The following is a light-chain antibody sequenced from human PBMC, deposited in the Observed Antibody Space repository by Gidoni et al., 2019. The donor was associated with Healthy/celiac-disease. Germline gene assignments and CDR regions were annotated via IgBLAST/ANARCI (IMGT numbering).Light chain of an antibody. CDR3: AAWDDSLNGVV. V-gene: IGLV1-44*01. J-gene: IGLJ2*01. Sequence: QSALTQPPSASGTPGQRVTISCSGSSSNIGSNTVNWYQQLPGTAPKRLIYSNNQRPSGVPDRFSGSKSGTSASLAISGLQSEDEADYYCAAWDDSLNGVVFGGGTKLTVL. CDR2: SNN. CDR1: SSNIGSNT.